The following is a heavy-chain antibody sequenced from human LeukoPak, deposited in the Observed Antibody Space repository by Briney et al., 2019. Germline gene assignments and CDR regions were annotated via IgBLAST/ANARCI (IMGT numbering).Heavy chain of an antibody. J-gene: IGHJ4*02. V-gene: IGHV3-53*05. CDR1: GFTVSSNY. D-gene: IGHD3-3*01. CDR3: AKEVYDFWSGYYDY. Sequence: GGSLRLSCAASGFTVSSNYMSWVRQAPGKGLEWVSVIYSGGSTYYADSVKGRFTISRDNSKNTLYLQMNSLRAEDTAVYYCAKEVYDFWSGYYDYWGEGTLVTVSS. CDR2: IYSGGST.